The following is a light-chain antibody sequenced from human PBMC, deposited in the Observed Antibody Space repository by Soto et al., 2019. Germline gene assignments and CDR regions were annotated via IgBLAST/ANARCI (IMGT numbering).Light chain of an antibody. J-gene: IGLJ2*01. CDR3: SSYTTRSLVI. Sequence: QSVLTQPASVSGSPGQSITISCTGTSNDVGANNYVSWYQQHPGEAPRLLIYEVTNRAAAISNRFSGSKSGNTASLTISGLQAEDEADYFCSSYTTRSLVIFGGGTQPTVL. V-gene: IGLV2-14*01. CDR1: SNDVGANNY. CDR2: EVT.